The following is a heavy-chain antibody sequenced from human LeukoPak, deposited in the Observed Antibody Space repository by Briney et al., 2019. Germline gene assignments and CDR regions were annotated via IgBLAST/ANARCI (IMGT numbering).Heavy chain of an antibody. J-gene: IGHJ4*02. CDR3: AREGTYYDILTGYSN. CDR2: IIPIFGTA. Sequence: SVTVSFKASGGTFSSYAISWVRQAPGQGLEWMGGIIPIFGTANYAQKFQGRVTITADESTSTAYMELSCLRSEDTAVYYCAREGTYYDILTGYSNWGQGTLVTVSS. V-gene: IGHV1-69*13. D-gene: IGHD3-9*01. CDR1: GGTFSSYA.